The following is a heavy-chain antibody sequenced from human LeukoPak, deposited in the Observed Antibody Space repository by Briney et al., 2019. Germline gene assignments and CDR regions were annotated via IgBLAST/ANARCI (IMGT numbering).Heavy chain of an antibody. CDR2: VFKDGDI. CDR3: ARGDLGH. D-gene: IGHD3/OR15-3a*01. CDR1: GFTVRTAY. J-gene: IGHJ4*02. Sequence: GGSLRLSCAAPGFTVRTAYMTWVRQSPGKGLEWVSSVFKDGDIFYGDSVKGRFTNSRDSSKNTVYLQMNSLRTDDSAVYYCARGDLGHWGQGTLVTVSS. V-gene: IGHV3-66*02.